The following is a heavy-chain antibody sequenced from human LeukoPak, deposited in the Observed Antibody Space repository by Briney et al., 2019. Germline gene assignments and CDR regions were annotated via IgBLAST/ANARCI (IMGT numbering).Heavy chain of an antibody. CDR1: GGSISSGSYY. CDR3: ARHEGLWFGEFRFDP. V-gene: IGHV4-61*02. Sequence: PSQTLSLTCTVSGGSISSGSYYWRWIRQPAGKGLEWIGRIYTSGSTNYNPSRKSRVTISVDTSKNQFSLKLSSVTAADTAVYYCARHEGLWFGEFRFDPWGQGTLVTVYS. J-gene: IGHJ5*02. CDR2: IYTSGST. D-gene: IGHD3-10*01.